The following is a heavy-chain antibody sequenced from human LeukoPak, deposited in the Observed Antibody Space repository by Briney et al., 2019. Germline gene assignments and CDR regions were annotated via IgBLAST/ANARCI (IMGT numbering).Heavy chain of an antibody. J-gene: IGHJ4*02. CDR2: ISGGGSAA. CDR1: GFTFGDST. D-gene: IGHD4-23*01. Sequence: GGSLRLSCAASGFTFGDSTMAWVRQAPGKGLAWVSSISGGGSAAYNPDSVEGRFTVSRDNSKNTLYLQISGLRAEDTAIYYCAHVHYGGQSGKGAFDHRGQGTLVTVSS. V-gene: IGHV3-23*01. CDR3: AHVHYGGQSGKGAFDH.